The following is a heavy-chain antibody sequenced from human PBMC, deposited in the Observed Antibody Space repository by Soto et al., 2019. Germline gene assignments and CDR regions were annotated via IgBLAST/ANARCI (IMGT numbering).Heavy chain of an antibody. CDR1: GDSVSSNSAA. CDR3: ALMTTVTTTSYNWFDP. V-gene: IGHV6-1*01. Sequence: SQTLSLTCAISGDSVSSNSAAWNWIRQSPSRGLEWLGRTYYRSKWYNDYAVSVKSRITINPDTSKNQFSLQLNSVTPEDTAVCYCALMTTVTTTSYNWFDPWGQGTLVTVSS. D-gene: IGHD4-4*01. CDR2: TYYRSKWYN. J-gene: IGHJ5*02.